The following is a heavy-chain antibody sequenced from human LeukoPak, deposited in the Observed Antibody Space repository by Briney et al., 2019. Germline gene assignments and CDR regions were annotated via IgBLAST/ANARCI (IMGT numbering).Heavy chain of an antibody. D-gene: IGHD1-26*01. V-gene: IGHV1-2*02. CDR2: INPNSGGT. CDR3: ATVEWELRRFDY. J-gene: IGHJ4*02. CDR1: GYTFTGYY. Sequence: GASVKVSCKASGYTFTGYYMHWVRQAPGQGLEWMGWINPNSGGTNYAQKFQGRVTMTEDTSTDTAYMELSSLRSEDTAVYYCATVEWELRRFDYWGQGTLVTVSS.